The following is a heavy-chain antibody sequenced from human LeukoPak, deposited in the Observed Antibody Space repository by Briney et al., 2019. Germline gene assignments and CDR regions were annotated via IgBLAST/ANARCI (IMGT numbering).Heavy chain of an antibody. CDR2: INWNGGST. Sequence: PGGSLRLSCAASGFTFDDYGMSWVRRAPGKGLEWVSGINWNGGSTGYADSVKGRFTISRDNAKNSLYLKMNSLRAEDTALYYCARGYSSGWNYYYYMDVWGKGTTVTVSS. CDR3: ARGYSSGWNYYYYMDV. V-gene: IGHV3-20*04. D-gene: IGHD6-19*01. CDR1: GFTFDDYG. J-gene: IGHJ6*03.